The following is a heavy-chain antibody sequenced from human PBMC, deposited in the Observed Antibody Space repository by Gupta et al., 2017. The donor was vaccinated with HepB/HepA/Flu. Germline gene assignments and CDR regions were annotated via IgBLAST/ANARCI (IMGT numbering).Heavy chain of an antibody. D-gene: IGHD5-12*01. Sequence: EVQLVESGGGLVQPGGSLRLSCAASGFTFSSYAMHWVRQAPGKGLEYVSAISSNGGSTYYANSVKGRFTISRDNSKNTLYLQMGSLRAEDMAVYYCARDMYAVATIIEGYYYYYGMDVWGQGTTVTVSS. CDR2: ISSNGGST. CDR3: ARDMYAVATIIEGYYYYYGMDV. CDR1: GFTFSSYA. V-gene: IGHV3-64*01. J-gene: IGHJ6*02.